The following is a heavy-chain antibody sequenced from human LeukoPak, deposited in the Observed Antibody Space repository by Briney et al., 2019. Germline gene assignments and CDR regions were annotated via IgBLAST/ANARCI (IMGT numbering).Heavy chain of an antibody. Sequence: GGSLRRSCAASGFTFYDYTMHWVRQAPGKGLEWVSLISWDGGSTYYADSVKGRFTISRDNSKNSLYLQMNSLRTEDTALYYCAKDRGNGYYNYVDYWGQGTLVTVSS. CDR2: ISWDGGST. CDR3: AKDRGNGYYNYVDY. J-gene: IGHJ4*02. V-gene: IGHV3-43*01. D-gene: IGHD5-24*01. CDR1: GFTFYDYT.